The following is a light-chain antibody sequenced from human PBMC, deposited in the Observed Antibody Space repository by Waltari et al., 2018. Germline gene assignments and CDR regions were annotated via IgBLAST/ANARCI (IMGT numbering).Light chain of an antibody. CDR1: HNINIY. V-gene: IGKV1-39*01. CDR2: GAS. Sequence: TYRASHNINIYLNLYQQKPGRAPKLLIHGASSLHTGVPSRFSGSGSGTDFTLTISSLQPEDFATYYCQQGYSTRFTFGPGTIVDMK. J-gene: IGKJ3*01. CDR3: QQGYSTRFT.